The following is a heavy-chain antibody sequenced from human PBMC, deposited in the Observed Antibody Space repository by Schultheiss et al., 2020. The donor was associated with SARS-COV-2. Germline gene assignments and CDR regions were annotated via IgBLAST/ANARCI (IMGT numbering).Heavy chain of an antibody. CDR2: IWYDGSNK. D-gene: IGHD6-13*01. V-gene: IGHV3-33*01. CDR3: AREVGFSSSSENYFDY. Sequence: GESLKISCAASGFTFSSYGMHWVRQAPGKGLEWVAVIWYDGSNKYYADSVKGRFTISRDNSKNTLYLQMNSLRAEDTAVYYCAREVGFSSSSENYFDYWGQGTLVTVSS. J-gene: IGHJ4*02. CDR1: GFTFSSYG.